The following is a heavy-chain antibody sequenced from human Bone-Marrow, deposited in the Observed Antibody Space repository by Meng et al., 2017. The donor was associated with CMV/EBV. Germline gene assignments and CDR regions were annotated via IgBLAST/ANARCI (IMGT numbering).Heavy chain of an antibody. J-gene: IGHJ4*02. Sequence: SETLSLTCGVSGFSIITGHWWGWIRQPPGKGLEWIGYGYYSGATHYNLSLKSRVTVSLDTSKNEFSLKLSSVTAADTAVYYCARILYDSSGYPDYWGQGTLVTVSS. CDR1: GFSIITGHW. CDR3: ARILYDSSGYPDY. V-gene: IGHV4-28*01. CDR2: GYYSGAT. D-gene: IGHD3-22*01.